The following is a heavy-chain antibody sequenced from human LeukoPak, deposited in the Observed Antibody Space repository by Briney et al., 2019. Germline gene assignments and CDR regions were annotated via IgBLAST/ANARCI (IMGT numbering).Heavy chain of an antibody. V-gene: IGHV2-5*02. CDR3: AHRQVYGGPYDS. D-gene: IGHD4-23*01. CDR1: GFSLSTSGVG. Sequence: SGPTLVKPTQTLTLTCTFSGFSLSTSGVGVGWIRQSPGKTLEWLAVIYWDDDKRYSPSLRSRLTITKDTSKNQVVLTMTNMDPVDTATYFCAHRQVYGGPYDSWGQGTLVTVSS. J-gene: IGHJ4*02. CDR2: IYWDDDK.